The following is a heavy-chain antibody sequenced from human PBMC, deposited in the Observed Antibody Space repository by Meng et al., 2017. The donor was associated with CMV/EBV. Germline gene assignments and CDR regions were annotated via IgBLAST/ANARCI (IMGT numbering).Heavy chain of an antibody. CDR3: ARRPNYDFWSGPY. CDR1: GFTFSSYS. D-gene: IGHD3-3*01. CDR2: ISSSSSYI. J-gene: IGHJ4*02. V-gene: IGHV3-21*01. Sequence: GQLVGSAGCPVKPGGSLRLSCASSGFTFSSYSMNWVRQAPGKGLEWVSSISSSSSYIYYADSVKGRFTISRDNAKNSLYLQMNSLRAEDTAVYYCARRPNYDFWSGPYWGQGTLVTVSS.